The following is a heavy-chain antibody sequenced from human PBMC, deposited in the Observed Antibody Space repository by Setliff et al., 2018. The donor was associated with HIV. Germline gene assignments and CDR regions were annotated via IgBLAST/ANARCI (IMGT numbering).Heavy chain of an antibody. CDR1: GYTFTNYG. J-gene: IGHJ3*02. Sequence: ASVKVSCKASGYTFTNYGISWVRQAPGQGLEWVGWISAYNGNTNYAQKLQGRVTMTTDTSTYTAFMELRSLKSDDTAVYYCARDRLTAGKYCSDSRCDDTFDIWGQGTMVTVSS. V-gene: IGHV1-18*01. D-gene: IGHD2-15*01. CDR2: ISAYNGNT. CDR3: ARDRLTAGKYCSDSRCDDTFDI.